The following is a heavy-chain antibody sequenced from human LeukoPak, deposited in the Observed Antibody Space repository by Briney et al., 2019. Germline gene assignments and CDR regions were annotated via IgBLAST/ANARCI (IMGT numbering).Heavy chain of an antibody. V-gene: IGHV1-18*01. CDR2: ISSYNGNT. CDR1: GYTFTTYG. Sequence: ASVKVSCKASGYTFTTYGITWVRPAPGQGLEWMGWISSYNGNTNYVQKFQGRVTMTTDTSTSTAYMELSSLRSDDTAVYYCARVEKDTSGWYGFDYWGQGTLVTVSS. CDR3: ARVEKDTSGWYGFDY. J-gene: IGHJ4*02. D-gene: IGHD6-19*01.